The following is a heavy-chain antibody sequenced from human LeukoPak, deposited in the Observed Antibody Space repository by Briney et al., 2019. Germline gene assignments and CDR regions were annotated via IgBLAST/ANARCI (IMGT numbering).Heavy chain of an antibody. CDR3: ARSPGYGSGTRYFDY. Sequence: ASETLSLTCGVYGVASSGNYWSWIRQSPGRGLEWIGEINHSGSTNYNPSLKSRVIISIDTSKNQFSLKLSSVTAADTAVYYCARSPGYGSGTRYFDYWGQGTLVTVSS. V-gene: IGHV4-34*01. CDR1: GVASSGNY. J-gene: IGHJ4*02. CDR2: INHSGST. D-gene: IGHD3-10*01.